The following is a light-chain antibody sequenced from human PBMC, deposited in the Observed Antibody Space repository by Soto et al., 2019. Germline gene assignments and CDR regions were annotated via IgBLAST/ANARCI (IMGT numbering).Light chain of an antibody. CDR3: HLYSRGPYT. V-gene: IGKV3-20*01. CDR1: QTIGSIF. CDR2: GAS. Sequence: EIVLTQSPGTLSLSPGETATLSCRASQTIGSIFLFWYQQEPGQAPRLLIYGASSRATGIPDRFSGCGFLTDFTLTISRMEPEDFAVYYCHLYSRGPYTFGQGTNLEIK. J-gene: IGKJ2*01.